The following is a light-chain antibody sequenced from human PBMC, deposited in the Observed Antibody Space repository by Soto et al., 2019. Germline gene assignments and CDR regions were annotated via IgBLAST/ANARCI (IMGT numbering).Light chain of an antibody. J-gene: IGKJ1*01. Sequence: DIQMTQSPSSLSASVGDRVTITCRASEGISNYLAWYQQKPGKVPKHLIYATSTLQSGVPSRFSGSGSGTDFTLTISSLQPEDVANYYCQNYNRAPWTFGQGTKVEIK. CDR1: EGISNY. CDR2: ATS. V-gene: IGKV1-27*01. CDR3: QNYNRAPWT.